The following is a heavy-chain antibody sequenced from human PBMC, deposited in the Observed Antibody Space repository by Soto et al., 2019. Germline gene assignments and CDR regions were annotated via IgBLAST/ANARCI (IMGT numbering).Heavy chain of an antibody. CDR2: ISSDGRNE. J-gene: IGHJ6*02. D-gene: IGHD4-17*01. CDR1: GFPFSSYA. V-gene: IGHV3-30*04. Sequence: QVQLVESGGGVVQPGRSLRLSCAASGFPFSSYAIHWVRQAPGEGLEWVAVISSDGRNEHYADSVKGRFTLSRDNSKNTLYLQMNSLRAEDTAVYYCAREGNYGDNFYYYYGMDVWGQGTKVTVSS. CDR3: AREGNYGDNFYYYYGMDV.